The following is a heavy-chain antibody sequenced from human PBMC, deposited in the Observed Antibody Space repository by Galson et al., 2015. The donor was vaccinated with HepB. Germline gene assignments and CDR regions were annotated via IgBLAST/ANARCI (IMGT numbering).Heavy chain of an antibody. Sequence: ETLSLTCTVSGDSISSYYWNWIRQPPGKGLEWIGYIYYSGSTNYNPSLKTRVTISIDTSKNQFSLRLSSVTAADTAVYYCARDSSGHRNYDDNWFDPWGQGILVTVSS. CDR3: ARDSSGHRNYDDNWFDP. V-gene: IGHV4-59*01. CDR1: GDSISSYY. D-gene: IGHD4-11*01. J-gene: IGHJ5*02. CDR2: IYYSGST.